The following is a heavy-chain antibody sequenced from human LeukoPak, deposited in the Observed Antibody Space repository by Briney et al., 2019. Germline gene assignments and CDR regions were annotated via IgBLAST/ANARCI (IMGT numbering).Heavy chain of an antibody. Sequence: GGSLRLSCAASGFPLSSYAMSWVRQAPGKGLEWVSATSSSDAGTYYADSVRGRFTISRDNSKNTLYLQMNSLRVEDAAVYYCARAPVTSCDYWGQGTLVIVSS. V-gene: IGHV3-23*01. D-gene: IGHD4-17*01. CDR1: GFPLSSYA. J-gene: IGHJ4*02. CDR3: ARAPVTSCDY. CDR2: TSSSDAGT.